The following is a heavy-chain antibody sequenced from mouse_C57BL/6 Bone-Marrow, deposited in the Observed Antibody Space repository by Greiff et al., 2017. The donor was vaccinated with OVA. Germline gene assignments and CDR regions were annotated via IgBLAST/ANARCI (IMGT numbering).Heavy chain of an antibody. CDR1: GYTFTRYW. CDR3: ARRYYGSRDFDY. CDR2: IHPISGST. D-gene: IGHD1-1*01. V-gene: IGHV1-64*01. J-gene: IGHJ2*01. Sequence: VQPQQPGAELVKPGASVKSSCKASGYTFTRYWMPWVKQRPGQGPEWIGMIHPISGSTNYNEKFKSKATLTVDKSSSTAYMQLSSLTSEDSAVYYCARRYYGSRDFDYWGQGTTLTVSS.